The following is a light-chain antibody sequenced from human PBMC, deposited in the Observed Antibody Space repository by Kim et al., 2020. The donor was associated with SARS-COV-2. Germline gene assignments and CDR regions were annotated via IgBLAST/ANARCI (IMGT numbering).Light chain of an antibody. CDR2: CAS. CDR1: QSVSSD. J-gene: IGKJ2*01. CDR3: HQYNEWPPADT. V-gene: IGKV3-15*01. Sequence: SPAGRPALSCRGRQSVSSDCAGYQHKPGQPPRRLIYCASTRATGVPARFSGTGSWTDFTLTVSSLQSEDFAAYYCHQYNEWPPADTFGQGTKLEI.